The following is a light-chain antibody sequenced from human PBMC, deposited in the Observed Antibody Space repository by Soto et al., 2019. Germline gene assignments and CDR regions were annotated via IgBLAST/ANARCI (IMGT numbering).Light chain of an antibody. CDR1: NSDVGAYNY. Sequence: QSVLTQPASVSRSPGQSITISCTGTNSDVGAYNYVSWYQQHPGKAPKLMIYDVTNRPSGVSNRFSGSKSGYTASLTISGLQAEDEADYYCSSYTTSSTYVFGTGTKVTVL. V-gene: IGLV2-14*03. CDR2: DVT. CDR3: SSYTTSSTYV. J-gene: IGLJ1*01.